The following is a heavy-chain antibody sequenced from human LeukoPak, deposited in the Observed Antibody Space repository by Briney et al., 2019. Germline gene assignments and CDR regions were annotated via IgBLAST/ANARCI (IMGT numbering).Heavy chain of an antibody. J-gene: IGHJ3*02. CDR3: ARDYGGAFDI. CDR1: GGSISSSSYY. CDR2: IYYSVST. D-gene: IGHD4-23*01. Sequence: SETLSLTCTVSGGSISSSSYYWSWIRQPPGKGLEWIGYIYYSVSTNYNPSLKSRVTISVDTSKNQFSLNLYSVTAADTAVYYCARDYGGAFDIWGQGTMVTVSS. V-gene: IGHV4-61*01.